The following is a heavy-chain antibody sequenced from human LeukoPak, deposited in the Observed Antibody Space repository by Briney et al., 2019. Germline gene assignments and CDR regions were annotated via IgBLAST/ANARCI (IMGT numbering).Heavy chain of an antibody. D-gene: IGHD3-10*01. Sequence: PGESLQISCKGSGYSFTSYWIGWVRQMPGKGLEWMGIIYPGDSDTRYSPSFQGQVTISADKSISTAYLQWSSLKASDTAMYYCARQSLSYYYGSGSYRHYYYYYMDVWGKGTTVTVSS. CDR1: GYSFTSYW. CDR3: ARQSLSYYYGSGSYRHYYYYYMDV. CDR2: IYPGDSDT. J-gene: IGHJ6*03. V-gene: IGHV5-51*01.